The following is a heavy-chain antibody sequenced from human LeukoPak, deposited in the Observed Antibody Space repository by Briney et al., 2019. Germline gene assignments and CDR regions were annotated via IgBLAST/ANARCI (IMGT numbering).Heavy chain of an antibody. J-gene: IGHJ4*02. D-gene: IGHD4-17*01. Sequence: ASVTVSCKVSGYTLTELSMHWVRQAPGKGLEWMGGFDPEDGETIYAQKFQGRVTMTEDTSTDTAYMELSSLRSEDTAVYYCAMGYGDYGTSYFDYWGQGTLVTVSS. CDR1: GYTLTELS. CDR2: FDPEDGET. V-gene: IGHV1-24*01. CDR3: AMGYGDYGTSYFDY.